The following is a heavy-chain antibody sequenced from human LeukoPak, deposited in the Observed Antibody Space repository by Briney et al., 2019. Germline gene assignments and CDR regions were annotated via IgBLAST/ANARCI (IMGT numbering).Heavy chain of an antibody. D-gene: IGHD3-22*01. CDR2: IYYSGST. CDR3: ARVQSSGYYPNDY. Sequence: PSQTLSLTCTVSGGSISSGDYYWSWIRQPPGKGLEWTGYIYYSGSTYYNPSLKSRVTISVDTSKNQFSLKLSSVTAADTAVYYCARVQSSGYYPNDYWGQGTLVTVSS. V-gene: IGHV4-30-4*08. J-gene: IGHJ4*02. CDR1: GGSISSGDYY.